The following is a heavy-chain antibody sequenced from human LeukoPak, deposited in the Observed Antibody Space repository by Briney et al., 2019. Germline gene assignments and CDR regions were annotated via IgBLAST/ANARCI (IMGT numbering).Heavy chain of an antibody. D-gene: IGHD3-16*01. CDR1: GGSISGHY. CDR3: ARFGVDYNMDV. J-gene: IGHJ6*02. Sequence: SETLSLTCTASGGSISGHYWTWIRQPPGKALEYIGQIHYSGRPDYSPSLKSRVTMSVDTSKNQLSLRVTSVTAADTAVYYCARFGVDYNMDVWGQGTTVTVSS. V-gene: IGHV4-59*11. CDR2: IHYSGRP.